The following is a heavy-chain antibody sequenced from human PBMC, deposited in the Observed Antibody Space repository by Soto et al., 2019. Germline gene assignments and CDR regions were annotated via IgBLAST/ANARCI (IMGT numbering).Heavy chain of an antibody. J-gene: IGHJ4*02. CDR3: AQDIVPGIYSGNLYH. V-gene: IGHV3-9*01. D-gene: IGHD1-26*01. CDR2: INWNGKTL. CDR1: GFTFDDYA. Sequence: GGSLRLSCAASGFTFDDYALHWVRQAPGSGLEWVAGINWNGKTLGYADSLKGRFAISRDNATNCLFLDLNSLTVEDTALYYCAQDIVPGIYSGNLYHWGQGTLVTVS.